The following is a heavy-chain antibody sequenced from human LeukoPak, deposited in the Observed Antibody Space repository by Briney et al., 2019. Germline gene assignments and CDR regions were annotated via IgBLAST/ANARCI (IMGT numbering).Heavy chain of an antibody. CDR3: AKEHDLWHEEGNWFDP. J-gene: IGHJ5*02. V-gene: IGHV3-23*01. CDR2: FSGSGGST. Sequence: GGSLRLSCAASGFTFSSYAMSWVRQAPGKGLEWVSTFSGSGGSTHYADSVKGRFTVSRDNSKNTLYLQMNSLRAEDTAVYYCAKEHDLWHEEGNWFDPWGQGTLVTVSS. CDR1: GFTFSSYA. D-gene: IGHD3-3*01.